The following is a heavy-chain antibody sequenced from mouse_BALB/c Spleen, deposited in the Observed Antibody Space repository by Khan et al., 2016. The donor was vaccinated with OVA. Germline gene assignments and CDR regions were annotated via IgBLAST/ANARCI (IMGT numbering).Heavy chain of an antibody. Sequence: QVQLQQSGPGLVAPSQSLSITCTVSGFSLTSYGVSWVRQPPGKGLEWLGVIWGDGNTNYHSALRSRLSISKDNSKSQVFLKLISLQADDTATYYCAKPNYYGYWYFDVWGAGTTVTVSS. J-gene: IGHJ1*01. CDR2: IWGDGNT. V-gene: IGHV2-3*01. D-gene: IGHD1-1*01. CDR3: AKPNYYGYWYFDV. CDR1: GFSLTSYG.